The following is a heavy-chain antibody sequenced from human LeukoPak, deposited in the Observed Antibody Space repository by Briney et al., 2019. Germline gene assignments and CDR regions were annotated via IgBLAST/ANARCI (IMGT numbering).Heavy chain of an antibody. CDR1: GFTFRSFG. J-gene: IGHJ4*02. CDR2: IRSDGRAT. Sequence: PGGSLRLSCAGSGFTFRSFGMPWFGRAPGKGWEWVSFIRSDGRATDYADSVKGRLTISRDNSRNTLYVQMNSLRDEDTAIYYCAKDRDGGNFYFDYWGQGILVTVSS. D-gene: IGHD4-23*01. CDR3: AKDRDGGNFYFDY. V-gene: IGHV3-30*02.